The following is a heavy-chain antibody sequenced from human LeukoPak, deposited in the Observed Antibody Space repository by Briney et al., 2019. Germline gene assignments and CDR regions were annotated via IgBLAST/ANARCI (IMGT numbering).Heavy chain of an antibody. J-gene: IGHJ5*02. CDR1: RFTFSSYE. Sequence: PGGSLRLSCVASRFTFSSYEMNWVRQAPGKGLEWVSYISSSGSTIYYADSVKGRFTISRDNAKNSLYLQMNSLRAEDTAVYYCARDLQPYSSSWYPNYNWFDPWGQGTLVTVSS. CDR2: ISSSGSTI. D-gene: IGHD6-13*01. V-gene: IGHV3-48*03. CDR3: ARDLQPYSSSWYPNYNWFDP.